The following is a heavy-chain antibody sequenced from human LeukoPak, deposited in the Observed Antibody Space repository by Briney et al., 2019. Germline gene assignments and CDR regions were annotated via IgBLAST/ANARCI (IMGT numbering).Heavy chain of an antibody. CDR2: LFYSGNM. CDR3: ARENIVSTRDFDC. CDR1: GGSIYTGDYS. V-gene: IGHV4-39*07. D-gene: IGHD5/OR15-5a*01. Sequence: PSKTLSLTGTVTGGSIYTGDYSGSWIRQPPGEGLEWIGSLFYSGNMYYSPSLKSRATISVDTSKNQFSLNLNSVTAADTAVYYCARENIVSTRDFDCWGQGTLVTVSS. J-gene: IGHJ4*02.